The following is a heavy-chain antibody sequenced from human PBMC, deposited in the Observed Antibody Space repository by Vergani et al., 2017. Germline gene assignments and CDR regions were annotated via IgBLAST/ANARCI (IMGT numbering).Heavy chain of an antibody. CDR1: GGSISSYY. Sequence: QVQLQESGPGLGKPSETLSLTCTVSGGSISSYYWSWIRQPPGKGLEWIGYIYYSGSTNYNPSLKSRVTISVDTSKNQFSLKLSSVTAADTAVYYCARPDNYGDYVPFDYWGQGTLVTVSS. CDR2: IYYSGST. CDR3: ARPDNYGDYVPFDY. D-gene: IGHD4-17*01. J-gene: IGHJ4*02. V-gene: IGHV4-59*01.